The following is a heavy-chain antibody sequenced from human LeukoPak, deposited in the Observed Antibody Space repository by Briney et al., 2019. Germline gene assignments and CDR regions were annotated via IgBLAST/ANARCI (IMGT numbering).Heavy chain of an antibody. CDR3: AREIFGVALGYYGMDV. V-gene: IGHV3-33*01. J-gene: IGHJ6*02. D-gene: IGHD3-3*01. CDR1: GFTFSSYG. Sequence: GGSLRLSCAASGFTFSSYGMHWVRQAPGKGLEWVAVIWYDGSNKYYADSVKGRFTISRDNSKNTLYLQMNSLRAEDTAVYYCAREIFGVALGYYGMDVWGQGTTVTVSS. CDR2: IWYDGSNK.